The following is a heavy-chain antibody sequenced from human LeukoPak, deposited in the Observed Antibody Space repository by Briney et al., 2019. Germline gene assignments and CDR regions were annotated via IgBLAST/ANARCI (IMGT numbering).Heavy chain of an antibody. D-gene: IGHD1-26*01. CDR2: INAYNGNT. J-gene: IGHJ4*02. Sequence: ASVKVSCKASGYTFTSYGLNWVRQAPGQGLEWMGWINAYNGNTNYAQKLQGRVTMTTDTSTSTAYMELRSLRSDDTAVYYCASGVGATTAFDYWGQGTLVTVSS. CDR3: ASGVGATTAFDY. CDR1: GYTFTSYG. V-gene: IGHV1-18*01.